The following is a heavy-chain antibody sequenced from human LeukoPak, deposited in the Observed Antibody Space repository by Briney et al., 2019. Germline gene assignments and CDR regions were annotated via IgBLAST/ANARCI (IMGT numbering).Heavy chain of an antibody. D-gene: IGHD2-15*01. J-gene: IGHJ4*02. Sequence: SETLSLTCTVSGGSISSYYWSWLRQPPGKGLEWIGYIYYSGSTNYNPSLKSRVTISVDTSKNQFSLKLSSVTAADTAVYYCASASSVVVAAPFDYWGQGTLVTVSS. V-gene: IGHV4-59*08. CDR3: ASASSVVVAAPFDY. CDR1: GGSISSYY. CDR2: IYYSGST.